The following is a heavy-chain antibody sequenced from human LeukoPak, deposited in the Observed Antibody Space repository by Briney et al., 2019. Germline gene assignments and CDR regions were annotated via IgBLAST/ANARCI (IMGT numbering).Heavy chain of an antibody. D-gene: IGHD3-10*01. CDR1: GGSISSSSYY. J-gene: IGHJ4*02. V-gene: IGHV4-39*01. CDR2: IYYSGST. Sequence: SETLSLTCTVSGGSISSSSYYWGWIRQPPGKGLEWIGSIYYSGSTYYNPSLKGRVTISVDTSKNQFSLKLSSVTAADTAVYYCARSSELLKSFDYWGQGTLVTVSS. CDR3: ARSSELLKSFDY.